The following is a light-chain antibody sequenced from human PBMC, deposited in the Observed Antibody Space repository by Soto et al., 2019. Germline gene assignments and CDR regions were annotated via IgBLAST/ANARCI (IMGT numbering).Light chain of an antibody. Sequence: EIVFTQCPCTLSLSPGERATLSCRASQSVSSSYLAWYQQKPGQAPRLLISGASTRASGIPARVSGSGFGTEFTLTISSLQSDDFAVYYCQQYNNGTPWTFGQGTRLEIK. J-gene: IGKJ5*01. CDR1: QSVSSSY. CDR3: QQYNNGTPWT. CDR2: GAS. V-gene: IGKV3-15*01.